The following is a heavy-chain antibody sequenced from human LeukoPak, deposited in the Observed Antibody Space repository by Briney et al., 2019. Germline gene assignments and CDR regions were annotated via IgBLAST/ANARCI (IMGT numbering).Heavy chain of an antibody. Sequence: PSETLSLTCTVSGGSISSGGYFWGWIRQHPGKGLEWIGYISYSGNTYYNPSLKSRVTISVDTSKNQFSLKLTSVPAADTAVYYCARAKELVGATSLWDYWGQGTLVTVSS. D-gene: IGHD1-26*01. J-gene: IGHJ4*02. CDR1: GGSISSGGYF. V-gene: IGHV4-31*02. CDR2: ISYSGNT. CDR3: ARAKELVGATSLWDY.